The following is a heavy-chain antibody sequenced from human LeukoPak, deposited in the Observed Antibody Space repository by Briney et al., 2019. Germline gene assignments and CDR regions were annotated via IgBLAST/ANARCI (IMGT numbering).Heavy chain of an antibody. V-gene: IGHV3-21*01. D-gene: IGHD6-13*01. CDR3: ARNPTGYSSSWSPYYYYYMDV. CDR2: ISSSSSYI. J-gene: IGHJ6*03. Sequence: PGGSLRLSCAASGFTFSSYSMNWVRQAPGKGLERVSSISSSSSYIYYADSVKGRFTISRDNAKNSLYLQMNSLRAEDTAVYYCARNPTGYSSSWSPYYYYYMDVWGKGTTVTVSS. CDR1: GFTFSSYS.